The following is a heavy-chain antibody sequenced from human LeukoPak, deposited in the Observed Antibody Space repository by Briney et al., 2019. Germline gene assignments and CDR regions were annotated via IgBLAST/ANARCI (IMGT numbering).Heavy chain of an antibody. CDR3: ARGYQRPDY. D-gene: IGHD2-2*01. CDR1: GFTFSTYT. J-gene: IGHJ4*02. Sequence: GGSLRLSCAASGFTFSTYTMNWVRQAPGKGLEWVSSISSSSNNINYTDSVKGRFTISRDNAMNSVHLQMNSLRVEDTAVYYCARGYQRPDYWGQGTLITVSS. CDR2: ISSSSNNI. V-gene: IGHV3-21*01.